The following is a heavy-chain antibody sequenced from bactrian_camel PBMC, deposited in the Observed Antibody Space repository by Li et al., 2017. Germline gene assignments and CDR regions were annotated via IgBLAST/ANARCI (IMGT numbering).Heavy chain of an antibody. Sequence: HVQLVESGGGSVQAGGSLRLSCAASGVTRSSYCMGWFRQAPGKEREAVAAIDSFGTTHYEDSVEGRFTISKDNATNTVYLQMNSLKPEDTAVYYCVSLVGRPLVHQGTQVTVS. J-gene: IGHJ4*01. CDR1: GVTRSSYC. CDR2: IDSFGTT. V-gene: IGHV3S55*01. D-gene: IGHD2*01.